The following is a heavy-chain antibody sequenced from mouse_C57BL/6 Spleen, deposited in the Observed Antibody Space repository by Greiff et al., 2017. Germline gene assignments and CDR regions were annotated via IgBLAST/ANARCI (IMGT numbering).Heavy chain of an antibody. J-gene: IGHJ3*01. CDR1: GFNIKDYY. CDR2: IDPEDGDT. V-gene: IGHV14-1*01. Sequence: EVQLQQSGAELVRPGASVKLSCTASGFNIKDYYMHWVKQRPEQGLEWIGRIDPEDGDTAYAPKFQGKATMTADTSSNTAYLQLSSLTDEDADVYYGTTDDGYCSMADWGQGTLVTVSA. CDR3: TTDDGYCSMAD. D-gene: IGHD2-3*01.